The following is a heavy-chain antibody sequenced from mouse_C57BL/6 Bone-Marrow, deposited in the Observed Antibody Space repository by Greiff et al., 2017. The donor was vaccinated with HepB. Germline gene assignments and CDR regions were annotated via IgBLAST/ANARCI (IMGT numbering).Heavy chain of an antibody. CDR2: ISYDGSN. CDR3: ARDDYYGTG. D-gene: IGHD1-1*01. CDR1: GYSITSGYY. J-gene: IGHJ3*01. V-gene: IGHV3-6*01. Sequence: EVKVEESGPGLVKPSQSLSLTCSVTGYSITSGYYWNWIRQFPGNKLEWMGYISYDGSNNYNPSLKNRISITRDTSKNQFFLKLNSVTTEDTATYYCARDDYYGTGWGQGTLVTVSA.